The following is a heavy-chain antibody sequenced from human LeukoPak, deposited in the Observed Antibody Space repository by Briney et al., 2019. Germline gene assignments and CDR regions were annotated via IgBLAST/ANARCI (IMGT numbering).Heavy chain of an antibody. V-gene: IGHV3-11*04. J-gene: IGHJ4*02. CDR3: TTEGSSSRIFDY. Sequence: PGGSLRLSCAASGFTFSDYYMSWVRQAPGKGLEWISYISGSGSAIFYTDSVKGRFTISRDNAKNTLYLQMNSLRAEDTAVYYCTTEGSSSRIFDYWGQGTLVTVSS. CDR2: ISGSGSAI. D-gene: IGHD6-6*01. CDR1: GFTFSDYY.